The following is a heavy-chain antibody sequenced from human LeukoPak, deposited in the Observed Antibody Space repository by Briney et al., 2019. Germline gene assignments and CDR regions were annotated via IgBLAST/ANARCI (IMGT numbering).Heavy chain of an antibody. CDR3: ARGDCSSTSCYVWYFDL. V-gene: IGHV4-61*01. CDR1: GGSVSSGSYY. J-gene: IGHJ2*01. CDR2: IYYSGST. Sequence: SETLSLTCTVSGGSVSSGSYYWSWIRQPPGKGLEWIGYIYYSGSTNYNPSLKSRVTISVDTSKNQFSLKLSSVTAADTAVYYCARGDCSSTSCYVWYFDLWSRGTLATVSS. D-gene: IGHD2-2*01.